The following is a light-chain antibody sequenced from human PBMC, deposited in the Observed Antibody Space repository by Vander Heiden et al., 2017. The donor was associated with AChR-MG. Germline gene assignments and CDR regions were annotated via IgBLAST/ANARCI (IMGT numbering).Light chain of an antibody. CDR1: NSNIGTKT. J-gene: IGLJ2*01. Sequence: QSVLTQPPSVSGTPGQGVTISCSGSNSNIGTKTVNWYQQLPGTAPKLPIYGNNQRPSGVPDRFSGSRSGTSASLAISGLQSEDEADYYCGAWDDNLNGWLFGGGTRLTVL. CDR3: GAWDDNLNGWL. CDR2: GNN. V-gene: IGLV1-44*01.